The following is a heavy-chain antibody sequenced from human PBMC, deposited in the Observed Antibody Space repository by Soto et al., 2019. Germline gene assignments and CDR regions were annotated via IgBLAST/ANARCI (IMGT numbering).Heavy chain of an antibody. J-gene: IGHJ4*02. V-gene: IGHV3-48*01. Sequence: GGSLRLSCAASGFTFSTHSMNWVRQAPGKGLEWISYITSSSITMYADSVKGRFTISRDNGKNSLYLQMNSLRAEDTAVYFCVGEVGFQLIYWGQGTLVTVSS. CDR2: ITSSSIT. CDR3: VGEVGFQLIY. CDR1: GFTFSTHS. D-gene: IGHD1-26*01.